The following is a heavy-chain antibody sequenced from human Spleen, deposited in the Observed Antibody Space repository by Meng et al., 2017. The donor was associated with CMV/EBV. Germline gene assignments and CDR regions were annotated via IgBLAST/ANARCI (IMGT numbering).Heavy chain of an antibody. CDR2: INPNSGST. CDR1: GYNFTGYY. Sequence: ASVKVSCKASGYNFTGYYMHWVRQAPGQGLEWMGWINPNSGSTSYAQKFQGRVTMTRDTSTSTVYMELSSLRSEDTAVYYCARDRGGVPGERIYGMDVWGQGTTVTVSS. CDR3: ARDRGGVPGERIYGMDV. V-gene: IGHV1-46*01. D-gene: IGHD3-10*01. J-gene: IGHJ6*02.